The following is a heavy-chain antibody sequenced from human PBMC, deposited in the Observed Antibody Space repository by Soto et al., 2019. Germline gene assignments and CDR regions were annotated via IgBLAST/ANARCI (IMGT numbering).Heavy chain of an antibody. CDR2: ISGSGGST. CDR3: AKDYCSGGSCYSHYYYYMDV. D-gene: IGHD2-15*01. V-gene: IGHV3-23*01. J-gene: IGHJ6*03. Sequence: EVQLLESGGGLVQPGGSLRLSCAASGFTFSSYAMSWVRQAPGKGLEWVSAISGSGGSTYYADSVKGRFTISRDNSKNMLYLQMNSLRAEDTAVYYCAKDYCSGGSCYSHYYYYMDVWGKGTTVTVSS. CDR1: GFTFSSYA.